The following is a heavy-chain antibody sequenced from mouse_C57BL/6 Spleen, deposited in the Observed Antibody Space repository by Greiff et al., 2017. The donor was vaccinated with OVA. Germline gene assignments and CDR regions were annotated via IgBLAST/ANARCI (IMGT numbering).Heavy chain of an antibody. J-gene: IGHJ1*03. CDR2: IRSKSNNYAT. V-gene: IGHV10-1*01. CDR1: GFSFNTYA. CDR3: VRQGYYGSSYGGYFDV. D-gene: IGHD1-1*01. Sequence: EVQLVESGGGLVQPKGSLKLSCAASGFSFNTYAMNWVRQAPGKGLEWVARIRSKSNNYATYYADSVKDRFTISRDDSESMLYLQMNNLKTEDTAMYYCVRQGYYGSSYGGYFDVWGTGTTVTVSS.